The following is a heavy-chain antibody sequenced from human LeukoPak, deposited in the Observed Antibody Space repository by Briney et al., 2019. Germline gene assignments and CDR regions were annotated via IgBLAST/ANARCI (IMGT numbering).Heavy chain of an antibody. Sequence: PGGSLRLSCAASGFTFSSYEMNWVRQAPGKGLEWVSYISSSGSTIYYADSVKGRFTISRDNAKNSLCLQMNSLRAEDTAVYYCAREPYSGYDGGYYYYYYYMDVWGKGTTVTVSS. D-gene: IGHD5-12*01. CDR3: AREPYSGYDGGYYYYYYYMDV. CDR2: ISSSGSTI. J-gene: IGHJ6*03. CDR1: GFTFSSYE. V-gene: IGHV3-48*03.